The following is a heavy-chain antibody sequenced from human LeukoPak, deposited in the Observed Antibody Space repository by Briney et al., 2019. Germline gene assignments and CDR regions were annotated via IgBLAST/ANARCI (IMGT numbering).Heavy chain of an antibody. Sequence: SETLSLTCSVSGGSIRSLGYSWGWIRQPPGKGLEWIASMYYTGTTYYNPSLKSRVTMSVDTSKNQFSLNLPSVTAADTAVCYCGRSVSAYAGRGWFDPWGQGTLVTVSS. CDR2: MYYTGTT. D-gene: IGHD5-12*01. J-gene: IGHJ5*02. V-gene: IGHV4-39*07. CDR1: GGSIRSLGYS. CDR3: GRSVSAYAGRGWFDP.